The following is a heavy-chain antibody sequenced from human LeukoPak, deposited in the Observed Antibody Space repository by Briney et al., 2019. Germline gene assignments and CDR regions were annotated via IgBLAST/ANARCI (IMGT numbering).Heavy chain of an antibody. J-gene: IGHJ4*02. V-gene: IGHV1-2*02. Sequence: ASVKVSCKASGYTFTGYYMHWVRQAPGQGLEGMGWINPNSGGTNYAQKFQGRVTMTRDTSISTAYMELSRLRSDDTAVYYCARDYSSPFVPGDYWGQGTLVTVSS. CDR2: INPNSGGT. CDR1: GYTFTGYY. D-gene: IGHD6-13*01. CDR3: ARDYSSPFVPGDY.